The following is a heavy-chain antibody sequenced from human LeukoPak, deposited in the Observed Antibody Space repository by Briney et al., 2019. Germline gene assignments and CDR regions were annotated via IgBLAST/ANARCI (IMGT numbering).Heavy chain of an antibody. CDR3: ANPPYSGSYGYFDY. CDR2: ISGSGGST. D-gene: IGHD1-26*01. CDR1: GFTFSSYA. V-gene: IGHV3-23*01. J-gene: IGHJ4*02. Sequence: GGSLRLSCAASGFTFSSYAMSWVRQAPGKGLEWDSAISGSGGSTYYADSVKGRFTISRDNSKNTLYLQMNSLRAEDTAVYYCANPPYSGSYGYFDYWGQGTLVTVSS.